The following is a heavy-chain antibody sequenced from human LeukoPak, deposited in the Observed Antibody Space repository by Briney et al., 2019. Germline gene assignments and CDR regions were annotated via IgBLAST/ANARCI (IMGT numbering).Heavy chain of an antibody. V-gene: IGHV3-74*01. Sequence: GGSLRLSCAASGFTFSTYWMHWVRQAPGKGLVWVSRIKSDGSTNYADSVKGRVTISRDNAKNTVSLQMNSLRPEDTGVYYCARAPSEIGGYYPEYFRHWGQGTLVTVSS. CDR2: IKSDGST. CDR1: GFTFSTYW. D-gene: IGHD3-22*01. CDR3: ARAPSEIGGYYPEYFRH. J-gene: IGHJ1*01.